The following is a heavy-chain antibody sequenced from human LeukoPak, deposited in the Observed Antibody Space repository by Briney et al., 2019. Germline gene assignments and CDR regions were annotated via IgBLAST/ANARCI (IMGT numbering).Heavy chain of an antibody. CDR2: IKQDGSEK. J-gene: IGHJ6*03. CDR1: GFTFSSYW. D-gene: IGHD3-10*01. V-gene: IGHV3-7*01. Sequence: PGGSLRLSCAASGFTFSSYWMSWVRQAPGKGLEWVANIKQDGSEKYYVDSVKGRFTISRDNAKNSLYLQMNSLRAEDTAVYYCARGKGSGSYYNPLDYMDVWGKGTTVTVSS. CDR3: ARGKGSGSYYNPLDYMDV.